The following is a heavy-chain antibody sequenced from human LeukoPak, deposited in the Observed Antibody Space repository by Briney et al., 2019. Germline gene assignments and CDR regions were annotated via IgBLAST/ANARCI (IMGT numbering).Heavy chain of an antibody. CDR3: AKQLGYCSDGSCYFPY. Sequence: GGSLRLSCAASGFTFSSSAMSWVRQAPGKGLEWVSAISNNGGYTYYADSVQGRFTISRDNSKSTLCLQMNSLRAEDTAVYYCAKQLGYCSDGSCYFPYWGQGTLVTVSA. D-gene: IGHD2-15*01. CDR1: GFTFSSSA. J-gene: IGHJ4*02. CDR2: ISNNGGYT. V-gene: IGHV3-23*01.